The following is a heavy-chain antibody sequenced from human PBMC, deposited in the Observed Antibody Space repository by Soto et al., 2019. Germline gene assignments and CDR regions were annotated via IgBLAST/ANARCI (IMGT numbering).Heavy chain of an antibody. V-gene: IGHV1-69*06. CDR3: ARVWLQLNFWNWFDP. D-gene: IGHD5-18*01. CDR2: IIPIFGSA. CDR1: GGTFSSYA. J-gene: IGHJ5*02. Sequence: QVQLVQSGAEVKKPGSSVKVSCKASGGTFSSYAISWVRQAPGQGLEWMGGIIPIFGSANYAQKFQGRVTITADKSTSTAYMELSSLRSEDTAVYYCARVWLQLNFWNWFDPWGQGTLVTVSS.